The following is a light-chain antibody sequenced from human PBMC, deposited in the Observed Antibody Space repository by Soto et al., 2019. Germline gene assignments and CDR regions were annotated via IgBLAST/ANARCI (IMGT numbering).Light chain of an antibody. Sequence: DIHMNQSPSSRSASVGDRVTITCRASPSMASYLNWYQQNPGKAPKLLIYAASSLQSGVPSRFSGSGSGTDFTLTINSLQPEDFATYYCQESYTTPVAVGQGTKVEIK. CDR2: AAS. CDR3: QESYTTPVA. CDR1: PSMASY. J-gene: IGKJ2*01. V-gene: IGKV1-39*01.